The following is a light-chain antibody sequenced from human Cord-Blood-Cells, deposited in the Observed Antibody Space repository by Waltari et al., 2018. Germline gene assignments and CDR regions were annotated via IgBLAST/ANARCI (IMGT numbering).Light chain of an antibody. J-gene: IGLJ3*02. CDR1: SSNIGAGYD. Sequence: QSVLTQPPSVSGAPGQRVTISCTGSSSNIGAGYDVHWYQQLPGPAPKLLIYGNAERPSGVPDRFSGSKSGTSASLAIPGLQAEDEADYYCQSYDSSLSGSVFGGGTKLTVL. CDR3: QSYDSSLSGSV. V-gene: IGLV1-40*01. CDR2: GNA.